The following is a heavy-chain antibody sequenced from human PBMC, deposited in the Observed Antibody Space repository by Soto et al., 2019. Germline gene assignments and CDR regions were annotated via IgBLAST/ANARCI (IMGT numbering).Heavy chain of an antibody. V-gene: IGHV1-69*08. CDR1: GGPFSSYH. CDR3: AKVGRTNSSDWFHP. D-gene: IGHD5-18*01. Sequence: QVQLVQSGAEVKKPGSSVKLSCEASGGPFSSYHISWVRQAPGQGLEWVGRIIPILGRANNAQHFQGRVTLTTYTSANTAYTELCSLTAEDTSVYYFAKVGRTNSSDWFHPSGPGMLVTGSS. CDR2: IIPILGRA. J-gene: IGHJ5*02.